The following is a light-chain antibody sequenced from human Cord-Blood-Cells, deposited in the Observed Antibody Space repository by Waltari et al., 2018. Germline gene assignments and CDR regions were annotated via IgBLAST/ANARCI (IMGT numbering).Light chain of an antibody. CDR2: QDS. Sequence: SYELTQPPSVSVSPGQTASILCSGDKLGDKYACWYQQKQAQSPVLVIYQDSKRPSVIPERFSCSNSGNTAALTISGTQAMDEADYYCQAWDSSTALYVFGTGTKVTVL. V-gene: IGLV3-1*01. CDR1: KLGDKY. J-gene: IGLJ1*01. CDR3: QAWDSSTALYV.